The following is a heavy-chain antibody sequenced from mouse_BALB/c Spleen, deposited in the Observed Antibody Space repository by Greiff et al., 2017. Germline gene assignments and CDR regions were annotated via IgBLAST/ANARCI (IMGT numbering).Heavy chain of an antibody. V-gene: IGHV5-12-1*01. Sequence: EVKVVESGGDLVKPGGSLKLSCAASGFAFSSYDMSWVRQTPEKRLEWVAYISSGGGSTYYPDTVKGRFTISRDNAKNTLYLQMSSLKSEDTAMYYCARDYGSSYRYFDVWGAGTTVTVSS. CDR1: GFAFSSYD. D-gene: IGHD1-1*01. CDR3: ARDYGSSYRYFDV. CDR2: ISSGGGST. J-gene: IGHJ1*01.